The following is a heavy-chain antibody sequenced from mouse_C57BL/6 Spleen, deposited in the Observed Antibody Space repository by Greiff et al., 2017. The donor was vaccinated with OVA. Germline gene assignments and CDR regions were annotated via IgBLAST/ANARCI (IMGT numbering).Heavy chain of an antibody. J-gene: IGHJ4*01. CDR2: IYPGDGDT. Sequence: VKLQESGAELVKPGASVKISCKASGYAFSSYWMNWVKQRPGKGLEWIGQIYPGDGDTNYNGKFKGKATLTADKSSSTAYMQLSSLTSEDSAVYFCARSLAVVATRAMDYWGQGTSVTVSS. CDR1: GYAFSSYW. V-gene: IGHV1-80*01. CDR3: ARSLAVVATRAMDY. D-gene: IGHD1-1*01.